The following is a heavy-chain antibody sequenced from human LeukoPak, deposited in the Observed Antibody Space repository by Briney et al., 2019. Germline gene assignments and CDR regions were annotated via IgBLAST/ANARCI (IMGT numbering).Heavy chain of an antibody. Sequence: ASVKVSCKASGYTFTSYGISWVRQAPGQGLEWMGWISAYNGNTNYAQKLQGRVTMTTDTSTSTAYMELRSLRSDDTAVYYCARSPKPPAAKRYYYYGMDVWGQGTTVTVSS. CDR3: ARSPKPPAAKRYYYYGMDV. D-gene: IGHD2-2*01. J-gene: IGHJ6*02. V-gene: IGHV1-18*01. CDR1: GYTFTSYG. CDR2: ISAYNGNT.